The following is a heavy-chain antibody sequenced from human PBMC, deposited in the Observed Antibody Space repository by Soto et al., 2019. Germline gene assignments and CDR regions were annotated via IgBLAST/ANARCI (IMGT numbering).Heavy chain of an antibody. Sequence: GGSLRLSCAASGFTFSNYALSWVRQAPGKGLEWVSTISGSAVTTFYADSVKGRFTISRDHSKNTLYLQINSLRVEDTAVYYCARNYYDRSGHYQYYSDNWGQGTLVTVSS. CDR1: GFTFSNYA. CDR2: ISGSAVTT. V-gene: IGHV3-23*01. J-gene: IGHJ4*02. D-gene: IGHD3-22*01. CDR3: ARNYYDRSGHYQYYSDN.